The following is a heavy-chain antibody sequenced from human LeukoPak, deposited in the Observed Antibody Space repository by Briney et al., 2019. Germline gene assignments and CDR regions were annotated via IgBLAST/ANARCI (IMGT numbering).Heavy chain of an antibody. D-gene: IGHD3-10*01. CDR2: ISSSSYT. Sequence: PGRSLRLSCAASGFTFSDYYMSWIRQAPGKGLEWVSYISSSSYTNYADSVKGRFTISRDNAKNSLYLQMNSLRAEDTAVYYCARDRGKVPGDYWGQGTLVTVSS. V-gene: IGHV3-11*06. CDR1: GFTFSDYY. J-gene: IGHJ4*02. CDR3: ARDRGKVPGDY.